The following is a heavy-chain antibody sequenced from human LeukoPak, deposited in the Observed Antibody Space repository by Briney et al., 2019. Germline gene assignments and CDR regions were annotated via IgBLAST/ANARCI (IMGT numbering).Heavy chain of an antibody. CDR2: MSPNSGNT. V-gene: IGHV1-8*01. Sequence: GASLKLSCKASGYTFTSYDINWVRQATGQGLEWMAWMSPNSGNTGYAQKFQGRVTMTRNTSISTAYMELSSLRSEDTAVYYCARIMVRDLNWFDPWGQGTLVTVSS. J-gene: IGHJ5*02. CDR3: ARIMVRDLNWFDP. CDR1: GYTFTSYD. D-gene: IGHD3-10*01.